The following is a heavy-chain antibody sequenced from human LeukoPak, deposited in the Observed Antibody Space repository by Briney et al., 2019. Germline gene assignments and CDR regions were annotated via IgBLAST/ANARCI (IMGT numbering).Heavy chain of an antibody. D-gene: IGHD3-22*01. CDR1: GGSFSGYY. CDR3: ARAVYYYDSSGYYY. Sequence: SETLSLTCAVYGGSFSGYYWSWIRQPPGNGLEWIGEINHSGSTNYNPSLKSRVTIPVDTSKNQFSLKLSSVTAADTAVYYCARAVYYYDSSGYYYWGQGTLVTVSS. V-gene: IGHV4-34*01. CDR2: INHSGST. J-gene: IGHJ4*02.